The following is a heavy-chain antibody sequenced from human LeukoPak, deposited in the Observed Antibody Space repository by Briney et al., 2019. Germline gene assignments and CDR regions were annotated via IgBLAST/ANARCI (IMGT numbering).Heavy chain of an antibody. Sequence: PSETLSLTCAVSGGSISSCYWSWIRQPPGKGLELIGYIYYSGGTNYNPSLKSRVTISVDTSKNQFSLKLSSVTAADTAVYYCARGGYYDKEAFDIWGQGTMVTVSS. D-gene: IGHD3-22*01. CDR3: ARGGYYDKEAFDI. CDR2: IYYSGGT. V-gene: IGHV4-59*01. CDR1: GGSISSCY. J-gene: IGHJ3*02.